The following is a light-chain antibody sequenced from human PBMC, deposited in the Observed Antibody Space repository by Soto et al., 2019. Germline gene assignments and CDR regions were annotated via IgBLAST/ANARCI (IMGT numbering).Light chain of an antibody. J-gene: IGKJ1*01. CDR3: QQYNNWPQT. V-gene: IGKV3-15*01. CDR1: QSVSSN. Sequence: VLTQSPGTLSLSPGESATLSCRASQSVSSNLAWYQQKPGQAPRLLIYGASTRATGIPARFSGSGSGTEFTLTISSLQSEDFAVYYCQQYNNWPQTFGQGTKVDIK. CDR2: GAS.